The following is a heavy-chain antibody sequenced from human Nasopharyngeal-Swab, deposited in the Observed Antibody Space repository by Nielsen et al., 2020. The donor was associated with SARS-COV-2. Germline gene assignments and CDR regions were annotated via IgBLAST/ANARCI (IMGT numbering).Heavy chain of an antibody. CDR3: ARGPLDSTHDFDY. CDR2: IHQTGIT. CDR1: GESFSAYY. V-gene: IGHV4-34*01. J-gene: IGHJ4*02. Sequence: SETLSLTCAVYGESFSAYYWSWIRQPPGNGLEWIGQIHQTGITYYNAPLKSRVIISVETSKNQISLKLTSVTAADTAVYYCARGPLDSTHDFDYWDQGTLVTVSS. D-gene: IGHD2-15*01.